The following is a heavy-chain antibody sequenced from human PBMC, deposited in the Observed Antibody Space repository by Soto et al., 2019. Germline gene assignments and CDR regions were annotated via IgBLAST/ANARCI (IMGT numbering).Heavy chain of an antibody. D-gene: IGHD6-13*01. J-gene: IGHJ4*02. V-gene: IGHV4-59*01. Sequence: SETLSLTCTVSGASSSSYYWSWIRQPPGKGLEWIGYIYYSGSIKYNPSLKSRVTISLDTSKNQFSLKLNSVTAADTAVYYCARGGGSSWYYFDYWGEGTLVTVSS. CDR2: IYYSGSI. CDR3: ARGGGSSWYYFDY. CDR1: GASSSSYY.